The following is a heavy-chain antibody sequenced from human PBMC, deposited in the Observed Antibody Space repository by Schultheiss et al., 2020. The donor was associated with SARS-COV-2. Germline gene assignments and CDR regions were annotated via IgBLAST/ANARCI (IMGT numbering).Heavy chain of an antibody. J-gene: IGHJ6*02. D-gene: IGHD3-9*01. V-gene: IGHV4-59*08. CDR2: IYYSGST. Sequence: SQTLSLTCTVSGGSIRSYYWSWIRQPPGKGLEWIGYIYYSGSTNYNPSLKSRVTISVDTSKNQFSLKLSSVTAADTAVYYCARRGVYYDILTGYYYYYYGMDVWGQGTTVTVSS. CDR1: GGSIRSYY. CDR3: ARRGVYYDILTGYYYYYYGMDV.